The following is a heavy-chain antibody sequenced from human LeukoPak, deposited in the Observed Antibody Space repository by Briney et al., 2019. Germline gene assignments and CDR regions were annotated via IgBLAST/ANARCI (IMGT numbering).Heavy chain of an antibody. Sequence: GGSLRLSCAASGFTFSSYSMNWVRQAPGKGLEWVSSISSSSSYVYYADSVKGRFTISRDNAKNSLYLQMNSLRAEDTAVYYCARDRWPYSSSSGTNMDVWGKGTTVTVSS. V-gene: IGHV3-21*01. CDR2: ISSSSSYV. CDR3: ARDRWPYSSSSGTNMDV. D-gene: IGHD6-6*01. J-gene: IGHJ6*03. CDR1: GFTFSSYS.